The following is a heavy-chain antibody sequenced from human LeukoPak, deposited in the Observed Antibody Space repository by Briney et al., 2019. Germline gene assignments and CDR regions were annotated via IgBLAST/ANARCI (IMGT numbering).Heavy chain of an antibody. CDR3: AKEPIAAAGTFDY. V-gene: IGHV3-23*01. CDR2: ISGNGGYT. J-gene: IGHJ4*02. Sequence: QPGGSLRLSCAASGFTFSSYAMSWVRQDPGRGLEWVSAISGNGGYTWYADSMKGRFTISRDNSKNTLYLQMSSLRAEDTAVYYCAKEPIAAAGTFDYWGQGTLVTVSS. CDR1: GFTFSSYA. D-gene: IGHD6-25*01.